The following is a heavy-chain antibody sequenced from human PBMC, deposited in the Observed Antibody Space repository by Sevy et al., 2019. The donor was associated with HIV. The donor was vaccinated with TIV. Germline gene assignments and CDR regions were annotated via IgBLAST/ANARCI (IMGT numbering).Heavy chain of an antibody. CDR1: GFNVNNYG. Sequence: GGSLRLSCEVSGFNVNNYGMHWVRQAPGKGLEWVAMVPYDGSKSHYVDSVKGRFTISRDYSENTLYPQMNNLRVEDTAVYYCARDHNTGWCNWFDPWGQGTLVTVSS. CDR3: ARDHNTGWCNWFDP. V-gene: IGHV3-30*02. D-gene: IGHD3-9*01. J-gene: IGHJ5*02. CDR2: VPYDGSKS.